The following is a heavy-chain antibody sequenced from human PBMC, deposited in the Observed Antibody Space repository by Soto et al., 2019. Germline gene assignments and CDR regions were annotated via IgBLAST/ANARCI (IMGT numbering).Heavy chain of an antibody. V-gene: IGHV3-33*01. CDR1: GFTFSSYG. D-gene: IGHD6-6*01. Sequence: GGSLRLSCAASGFTFSSYGIHWVRQAPGKGLEWVALIWYDGSNEYYTDSVKGRFTISRDNSKSTLYLQMNGLRAEDTAVYYCARERGSVAAFDSWGQGTLVTVSS. CDR3: ARERGSVAAFDS. J-gene: IGHJ4*02. CDR2: IWYDGSNE.